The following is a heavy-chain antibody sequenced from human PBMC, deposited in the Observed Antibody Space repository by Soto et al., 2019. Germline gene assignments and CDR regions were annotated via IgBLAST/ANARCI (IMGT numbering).Heavy chain of an antibody. J-gene: IGHJ5*02. V-gene: IGHV4-39*01. CDR2: IYYSGST. CDR3: ASSSWYSYNWFDP. Sequence: SETLSLTCTVSGGSISSSSYYWGWIRQPPGKGLEWIGSIYYSGSTYYNPSLKGRVTISVDTSKNQFSLKLSSVTAADTAVYYCASSSWYSYNWFDPWGQGTLVTVSS. CDR1: GGSISSSSYY. D-gene: IGHD6-13*01.